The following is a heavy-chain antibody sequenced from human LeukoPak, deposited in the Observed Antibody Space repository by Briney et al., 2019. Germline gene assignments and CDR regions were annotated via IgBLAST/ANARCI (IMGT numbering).Heavy chain of an antibody. V-gene: IGHV6-1*01. CDR1: GDSVSSNSAA. D-gene: IGHD2-15*01. J-gene: IGHJ4*02. CDR2: TYYRSKWYN. CDR3: ASSLRYCSGGSCYGDEILDY. Sequence: SQTLSLTCAISGDSVSSNSAAWNWIRQSPSRGLEWLGRTYYRSKWYNDYAVSVKSRITINPDTSKNQFSLQLNSVTPEDTAVYYCASSLRYCSGGSCYGDEILDYWGQGTLVTVSS.